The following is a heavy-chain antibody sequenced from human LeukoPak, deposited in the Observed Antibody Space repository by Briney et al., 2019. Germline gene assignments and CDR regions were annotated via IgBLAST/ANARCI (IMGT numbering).Heavy chain of an antibody. J-gene: IGHJ3*02. CDR1: GGSFSGYY. CDR2: INHSGST. D-gene: IGHD3-22*01. V-gene: IGHV4-34*01. Sequence: SETLSLTYAVYGGSFSGYYWSWIRQPPGKGLEWIGEINHSGSTNYNPSLKSRVTISVDTSKNQFSLKLSSVTAADTAVYYCAREYYYDSSGYWTDAFDIWGQGTMVTVSS. CDR3: AREYYYDSSGYWTDAFDI.